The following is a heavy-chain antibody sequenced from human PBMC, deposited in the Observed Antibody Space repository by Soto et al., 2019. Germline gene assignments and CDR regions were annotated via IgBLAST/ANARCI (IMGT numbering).Heavy chain of an antibody. Sequence: GGSLRLSCAASEFTFSNYWMSWVRQAPGKWLEWVANIEQDGRETYYADSVRGRFTISRDNGNKSLFLQMNSVVFEDTAVYYCARVVYRSSWGGRFDPWGQGTLVTVSS. CDR3: ARVVYRSSWGGRFDP. CDR1: EFTFSNYW. J-gene: IGHJ5*02. V-gene: IGHV3-7*05. CDR2: IEQDGRET. D-gene: IGHD6-6*01.